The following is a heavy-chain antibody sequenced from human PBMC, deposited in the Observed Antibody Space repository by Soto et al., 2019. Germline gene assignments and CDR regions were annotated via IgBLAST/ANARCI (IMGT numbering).Heavy chain of an antibody. CDR3: EREETAWPLAYGLDA. CDR1: GFTFSSYS. V-gene: IGHV3-21*01. D-gene: IGHD2-21*02. Sequence: GGSLRLSCAASGFTFSSYSIHWVRQAPGRGLEWVSAITRNSDIYYADSVKGRFTISRDNAKNSVSLQMDSLRAEDTAVYYCEREETAWPLAYGLDASGQGPTVTVYS. J-gene: IGHJ6*02. CDR2: ITRNSDI.